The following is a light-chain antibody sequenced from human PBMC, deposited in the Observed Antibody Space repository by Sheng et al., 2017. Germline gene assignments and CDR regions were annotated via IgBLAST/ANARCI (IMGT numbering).Light chain of an antibody. J-gene: IGLJ3*02. CDR1: SSDVGTFNL. CDR3: SSYSGGSYFEVL. CDR2: EVT. Sequence: QSALTQPASVSGSPGQSITISCTGTSSDVGTFNLVSWYQQHPGKAPKLVIYEVTKRPSGISNRFSGSKSGSTASLTISGLQAEDESYYYCSSYSGGSYFEVLFGGGTKLTVL. V-gene: IGLV2-23*02.